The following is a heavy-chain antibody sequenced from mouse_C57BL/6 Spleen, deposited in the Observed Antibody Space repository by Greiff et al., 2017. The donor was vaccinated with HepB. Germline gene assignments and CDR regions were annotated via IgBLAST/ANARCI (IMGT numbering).Heavy chain of an antibody. CDR2: FDPNSGGT. CDR1: GYTFPSYW. CDR3: ARRTAYDGVHWYFDV. Sequence: VQLQQPGAELVKPGPSVKLSCKASGYTFPSYWMHWVKQGPGRGLEWIGRFDPNSGGTKYNEKFKSKATLTVDKPASTAYMQGSRLTSEESAVYYGARRTAYDGVHWYFDVGGTGTTVTVSS. D-gene: IGHD2-3*01. V-gene: IGHV1-72*01. J-gene: IGHJ1*03.